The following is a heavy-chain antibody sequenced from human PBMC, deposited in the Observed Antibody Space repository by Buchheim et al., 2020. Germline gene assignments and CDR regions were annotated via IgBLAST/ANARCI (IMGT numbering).Heavy chain of an antibody. J-gene: IGHJ5*02. D-gene: IGHD2-15*01. CDR2: LYTSGST. V-gene: IGHV4-61*02. CDR3: ARGGLINWFDP. Sequence: QVQLQESGPGLVKPSQTLSFTCTVSGGSISSGSYYWSWFRQPAGKGLEWIGRLYTSGSTNYNPSLKSRVTISVDTSKNQFSLKLSSVTAADTAVYYCARGGLINWFDPWGQGTL. CDR1: GGSISSGSYY.